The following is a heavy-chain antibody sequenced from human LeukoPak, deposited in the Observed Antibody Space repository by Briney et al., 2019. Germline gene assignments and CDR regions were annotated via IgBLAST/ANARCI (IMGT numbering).Heavy chain of an antibody. J-gene: IGHJ5*02. D-gene: IGHD3-10*01. V-gene: IGHV3-48*03. CDR1: GFTFSSYE. Sequence: GGSLRLSCAASGFTFSSYEMNWVRQAPGKGLEWVSYISSSGSTIYYADSVKGRFTISRDNARNSLYLQMNSLRAEDTAAYYCARDLKGVWFGELTDPNWFDPWGQGTLVTVSS. CDR2: ISSSGSTI. CDR3: ARDLKGVWFGELTDPNWFDP.